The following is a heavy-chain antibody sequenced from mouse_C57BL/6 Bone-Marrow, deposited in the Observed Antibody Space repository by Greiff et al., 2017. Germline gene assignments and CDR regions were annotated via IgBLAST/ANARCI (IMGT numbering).Heavy chain of an antibody. CDR1: GFTFSSYG. J-gene: IGHJ3*01. CDR3: ARFYYDYSLFAY. Sequence: EVMLVESGGDLVKPGGSLKLSCAASGFTFSSYGMSWVRQTPDKRLEWVATISSGGSYTYYPDSVKGRFTISRDNAKNTLYLQMSSQKSEDTAMYYCARFYYDYSLFAYWCQGTLVTVSA. D-gene: IGHD2-4*01. CDR2: ISSGGSYT. V-gene: IGHV5-6*01.